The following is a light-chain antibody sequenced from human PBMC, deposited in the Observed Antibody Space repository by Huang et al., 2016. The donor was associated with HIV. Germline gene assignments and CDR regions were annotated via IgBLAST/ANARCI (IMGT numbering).Light chain of an antibody. V-gene: IGKV4-1*01. CDR2: WAS. J-gene: IGKJ4*01. Sequence: IVVTQSPDSLAVSLGERDAIHCKSSQSVLYSSNNNNYFAWYQQKPGQSPALLIYWASTRAPGVPDLFNGSGSGTDFTRTINSVQAEDVALYYCHQYFSTPLTFGGGTKVDIK. CDR1: QSVLYSSNNNNY. CDR3: HQYFSTPLT.